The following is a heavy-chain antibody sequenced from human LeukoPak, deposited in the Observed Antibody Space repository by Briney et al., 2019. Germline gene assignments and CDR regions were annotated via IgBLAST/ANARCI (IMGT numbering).Heavy chain of an antibody. Sequence: SETLSLTCAVYGGSFSGYYWNWIRQPPGKGLEWIGEINHSGSTNYNPSLKSRVTISVDTSKDQFSLKLSSVTAADTAVYYCARFHDYVWGSYRDYFDYWGQGTLVTVSS. CDR2: INHSGST. J-gene: IGHJ4*02. CDR1: GGSFSGYY. CDR3: ARFHDYVWGSYRDYFDY. V-gene: IGHV4-34*01. D-gene: IGHD3-16*02.